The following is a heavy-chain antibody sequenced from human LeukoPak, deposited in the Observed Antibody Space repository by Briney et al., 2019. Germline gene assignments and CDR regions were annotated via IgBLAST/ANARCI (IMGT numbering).Heavy chain of an antibody. CDR3: TTGRYYYYYYMDV. V-gene: IGHV3-73*01. CDR1: GFTFSGSA. Sequence: PGGSLRLSCAASGFTFSGSAMHWVRQASGKGLEWVGRIRSKANSYATAYAASVKGRFTISRDGSKNTLYLQMNSLKTEDTAVYYCTTGRYYYYYYMDVWGKGTTVTVSS. J-gene: IGHJ6*03. CDR2: IRSKANSYAT.